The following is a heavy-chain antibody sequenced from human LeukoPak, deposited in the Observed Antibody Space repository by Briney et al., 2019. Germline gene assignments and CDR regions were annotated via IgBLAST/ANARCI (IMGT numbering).Heavy chain of an antibody. CDR1: GFTFSNYW. CDR2: IKQDGSVK. V-gene: IGHV3-7*04. Sequence: GGSLRLSCAASGFTFSNYWMNWVRQAPGKGLEWVANIKQDGSVKYYVDSVKGRFTISRDNAKNSVYLQINSLRAEDTAVYYCARIGYRSCGIDYWGQGTLVTVPS. D-gene: IGHD6-19*01. J-gene: IGHJ4*02. CDR3: ARIGYRSCGIDY.